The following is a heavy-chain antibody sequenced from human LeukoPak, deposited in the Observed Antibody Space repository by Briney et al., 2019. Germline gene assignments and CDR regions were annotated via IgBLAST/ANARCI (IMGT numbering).Heavy chain of an antibody. CDR1: GFTFERYV. J-gene: IGHJ4*02. Sequence: PGGSLRLSCVTSGFTFERYVMHWMRLAPGKGLECVSSIHPNNGGVGYAASVKGRFAISRDNARNSLYLEMTSLRPEDTAVYYCVKDAPKGSVDFWGRGTLVTVSS. CDR2: IHPNNGGV. CDR3: VKDAPKGSVDF. D-gene: IGHD2/OR15-2a*01. V-gene: IGHV3-9*01.